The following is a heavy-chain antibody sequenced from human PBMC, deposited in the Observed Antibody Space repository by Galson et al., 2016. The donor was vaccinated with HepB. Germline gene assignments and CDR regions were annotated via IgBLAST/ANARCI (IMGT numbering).Heavy chain of an antibody. J-gene: IGHJ4*02. D-gene: IGHD6-13*01. CDR2: IYYSGIT. CDR1: GGSVNSGRYY. V-gene: IGHV4-61*01. CDR3: ARVFSSSWFYYFAF. Sequence: TLSLTCTVSGGSVNSGRYYWSWLRQPPGKGLEWIGYIYYSGITNYNPSLKSRVAISVDTSKNQFSLKLTSVTAADTAVYYCARVFSSSWFYYFAFWGQGIQVTVSS.